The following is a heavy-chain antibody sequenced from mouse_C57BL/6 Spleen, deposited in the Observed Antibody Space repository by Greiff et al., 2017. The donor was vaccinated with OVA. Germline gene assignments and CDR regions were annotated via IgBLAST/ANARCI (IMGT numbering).Heavy chain of an antibody. J-gene: IGHJ4*01. CDR1: GYTFTSYT. Sequence: QVQLQQSGAELARPGASVKMSCKASGYTFTSYTMHWVKQRPGQGLEWIGYINPSSGYTKYNQKFKDKATLTADKSSSTAYMPLSSLTSEDSAVYYCARGGASRPAMDYWGQGTSVTVSS. V-gene: IGHV1-4*01. D-gene: IGHD3-1*01. CDR3: ARGGASRPAMDY. CDR2: INPSSGYT.